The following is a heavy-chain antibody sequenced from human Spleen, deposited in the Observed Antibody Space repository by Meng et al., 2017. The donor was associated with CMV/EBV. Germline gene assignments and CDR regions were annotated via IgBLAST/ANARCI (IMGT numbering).Heavy chain of an antibody. V-gene: IGHV1-18*01. CDR2: ISAYNGNT. D-gene: IGHD6-6*01. Sequence: QVQLVPSGAGVKKPGAPGKVSCKASGYTFTSYGISWVRQAPGQGLEWMGWISAYNGNTNYAQKLQGRVTMTTDTSTSTAYMELRSLRSDDTAVYYCASPASSSSPDYYYYYYGMDVWGQGTTVTVSS. CDR3: ASPASSSSPDYYYYYYGMDV. J-gene: IGHJ6*02. CDR1: GYTFTSYG.